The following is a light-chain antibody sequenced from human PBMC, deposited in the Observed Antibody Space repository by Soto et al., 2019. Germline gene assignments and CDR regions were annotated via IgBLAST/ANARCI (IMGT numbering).Light chain of an antibody. CDR3: QHYNSYSEA. J-gene: IGKJ1*01. CDR2: KAS. CDR1: QTISSW. V-gene: IGKV1-5*03. Sequence: DIPMTQSPSTLSGSVGDRVTITCRASQTISSWLAWYQQKPGKAPKLLIYKASTLKRGVPSRFSGSGSGTEFTLTISSLQPDDFETYYCQHYNSYSEAFGQGTKVELK.